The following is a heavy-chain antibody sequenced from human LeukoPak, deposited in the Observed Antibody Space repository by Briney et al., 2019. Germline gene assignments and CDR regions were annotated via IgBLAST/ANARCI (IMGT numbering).Heavy chain of an antibody. CDR3: ARSAAYQPLLVGY. D-gene: IGHD2-2*01. V-gene: IGHV1-8*01. CDR2: MNPNSGNT. CDR1: GYTFTSYD. Sequence: GASVKVSCTASGYTFTSYDINWVRQATGQGLEWMGWMNPNSGNTGYAQKFQGRVTMTRNTSISTAYMELSSLRSEDTAVYYCARSAAYQPLLVGYWGQGTLVTVSS. J-gene: IGHJ4*02.